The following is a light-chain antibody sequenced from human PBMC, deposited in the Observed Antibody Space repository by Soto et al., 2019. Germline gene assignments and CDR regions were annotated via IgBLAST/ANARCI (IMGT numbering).Light chain of an antibody. V-gene: IGKV1-5*01. CDR1: QSVRSW. CDR3: QHYNSYSEA. CDR2: DAS. Sequence: DIQMTQSPSTLSASVGDRVTITCRASQSVRSWLAWYQQKPGRAPKFLIYDASSLEGGVPSRFSGSGSGTEFTLTISSLQPDDFATYYCQHYNSYSEAFGQGTKVDIK. J-gene: IGKJ1*01.